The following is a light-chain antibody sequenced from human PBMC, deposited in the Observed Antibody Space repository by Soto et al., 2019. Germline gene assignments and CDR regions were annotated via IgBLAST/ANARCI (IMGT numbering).Light chain of an antibody. CDR1: ISNIGTYNY. Sequence: QSALTQPASVSGSPGQSITISCTGSISNIGTYNYVSWYQQFPGKAPKVIISEGNQRPSGVSDRFSGSKSGSTASLTISGLQVEDEADYYSCSYAGGSTYVFGTGTKVTVL. J-gene: IGLJ1*01. CDR3: CSYAGGSTYV. CDR2: EGN. V-gene: IGLV2-23*01.